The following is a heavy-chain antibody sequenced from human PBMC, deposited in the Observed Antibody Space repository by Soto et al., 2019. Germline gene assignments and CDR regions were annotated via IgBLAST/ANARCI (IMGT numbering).Heavy chain of an antibody. CDR3: ARGGGVGVAGSAAFDM. CDR2: INPATGAA. Sequence: QLHLVQSGAVVKKPGASVTVSCSASGYPVTAYYMHWVRQDPGRGLEWMGGINPATGAAKYTQTFQGRVTMTRETSTSTGFMELSGLTSEDTAGFYCARGGGVGVAGSAAFDMWGQGTLVTVSS. D-gene: IGHD3-3*01. CDR1: GYPVTAYY. V-gene: IGHV1-2*02. J-gene: IGHJ3*02.